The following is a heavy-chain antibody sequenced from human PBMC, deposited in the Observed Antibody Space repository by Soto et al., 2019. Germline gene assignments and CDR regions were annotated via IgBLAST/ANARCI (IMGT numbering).Heavy chain of an antibody. D-gene: IGHD2-21*01. J-gene: IGHJ4*02. CDR3: ARAYTYDFDH. V-gene: IGHV2-5*01. CDR1: GFSFGVSGVG. Sequence: QITLKESGPTLVKPTQTLTLTCTFSGFSFGVSGVGVGWIRQPPGRALEWLGLVFWNDVKRYSPSLESRLTLTKDTSNNQVVLTVTNLDPGDTGTYYCARAYTYDFDHWGQGTLVTVSS. CDR2: VFWNDVK.